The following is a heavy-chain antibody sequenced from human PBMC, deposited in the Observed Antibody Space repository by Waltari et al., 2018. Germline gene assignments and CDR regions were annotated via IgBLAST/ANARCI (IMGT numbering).Heavy chain of an antibody. J-gene: IGHJ4*02. D-gene: IGHD3-10*01. Sequence: EVQLVQSGAEVKKPGATVKISCKVSGYTFTDYYMHWVQQAPGKGLEWMGLVDAEDGETICAEKFQGRVTITADTLTDTAYMDRSILGSENTARYYCSRGGVRGVIISGYWGQGTLVTVSS. CDR2: VDAEDGET. CDR1: GYTFTDYY. CDR3: SRGGVRGVIISGY. V-gene: IGHV1-69-2*01.